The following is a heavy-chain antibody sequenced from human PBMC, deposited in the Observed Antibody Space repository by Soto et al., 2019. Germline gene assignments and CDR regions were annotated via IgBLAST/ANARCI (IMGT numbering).Heavy chain of an antibody. CDR3: ARQEGAPVLFYYGMDV. V-gene: IGHV5-51*01. CDR1: GYNFTKYW. D-gene: IGHD1-26*01. J-gene: IGHJ6*02. CDR2: IYPGDSDT. Sequence: GESLKISCKGSGYNFTKYWIGWVRQMPGKGLEWMGIIYPGDSDTRYSPSFQGQVTISADKSISAAYLRWSSLKASDTAMYYCARQEGAPVLFYYGMDVWGQGTTVTVSS.